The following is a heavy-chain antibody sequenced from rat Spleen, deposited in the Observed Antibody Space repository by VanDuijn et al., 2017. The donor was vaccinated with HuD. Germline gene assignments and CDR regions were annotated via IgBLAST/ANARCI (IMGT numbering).Heavy chain of an antibody. D-gene: IGHD1-11*01. CDR3: ARSYGGYTQHWFAY. V-gene: IGHV5-31*01. J-gene: IGHJ3*01. CDR1: RFTFNNYW. CDR2: ITNTGGTT. Sequence: EVQLVESGGGLVQPGRSLKLSCVASRFTFNNYWMTWIRQAPGKGLEWVASITNTGGTTYYPDSVKGRFTISRVNAKSTLYLQMNSLETDDTAIYFCARSYGGYTQHWFAYWGRGTLVTVSS.